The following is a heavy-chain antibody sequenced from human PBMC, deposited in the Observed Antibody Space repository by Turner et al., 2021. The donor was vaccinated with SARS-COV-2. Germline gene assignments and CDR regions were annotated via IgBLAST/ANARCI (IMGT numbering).Heavy chain of an antibody. V-gene: IGHV4-39*01. J-gene: IGHJ4*02. CDR1: GGSISSSSYY. CDR3: AIQRPYGSGSYAPFYFDY. D-gene: IGHD3-10*01. Sequence: QLQLQESGPGLVKPSETLSLTCTVSGGSISSSSYYWGWIRQPPGKGLEWIGSIYYSGNTYYNPSLKSRVAISVDTSKNQFSLRLSSVTAADTAVYYCAIQRPYGSGSYAPFYFDYWGRGTLVTVSS. CDR2: IYYSGNT.